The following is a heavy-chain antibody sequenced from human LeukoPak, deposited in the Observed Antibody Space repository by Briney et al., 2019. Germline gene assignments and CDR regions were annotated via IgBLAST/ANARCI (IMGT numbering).Heavy chain of an antibody. CDR1: GFTVRSNY. CDR3: AREKDSSGYFDN. D-gene: IGHD3-22*01. V-gene: IGHV3-53*01. J-gene: IGHJ4*02. CDR2: IHSGGNT. Sequence: GGSLRLSCAATGFTVRSNYMSWVRQAPGKGLAWVSVIHSGGNTYYADSVKGRFTISRDNSKNTLYLQMNSLRAEDTAVYYCAREKDSSGYFDNWGQGTLVTVSS.